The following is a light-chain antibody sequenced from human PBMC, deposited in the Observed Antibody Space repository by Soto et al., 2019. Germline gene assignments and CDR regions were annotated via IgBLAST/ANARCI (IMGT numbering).Light chain of an antibody. CDR3: LSFDSSLSVV. CDR1: SSNIGAGYD. J-gene: IGLJ2*01. V-gene: IGLV1-40*01. Sequence: QSVLTQPPSVSGAPGQRVTISCTGSSSNIGAGYDVHWYQQLPGRAPKLLIYGNTNRPSGVPDRFPGSKSGTSASLAITGRQAEDEADYYCLSFDSSLSVVFGGGTKVTVL. CDR2: GNT.